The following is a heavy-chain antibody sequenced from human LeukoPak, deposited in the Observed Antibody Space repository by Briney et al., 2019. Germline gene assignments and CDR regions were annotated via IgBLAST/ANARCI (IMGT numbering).Heavy chain of an antibody. V-gene: IGHV4-34*01. CDR1: GGSFSGYY. CDR2: INYSGST. Sequence: SETLSLTCAVYGGSFSGYYWSWIRQPPGKGLEWIGEINYSGSTNYNPSLKSRVTISVDTSKNQFSLKLSSVTAADTAVYYCASEGKYSSSEGYYYMDVWGKGTTVTVSS. J-gene: IGHJ6*03. D-gene: IGHD6-6*01. CDR3: ASEGKYSSSEGYYYMDV.